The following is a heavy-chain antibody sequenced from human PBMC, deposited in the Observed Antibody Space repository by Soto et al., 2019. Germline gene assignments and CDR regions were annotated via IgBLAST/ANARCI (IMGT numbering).Heavy chain of an antibody. J-gene: IGHJ6*02. Sequence: PSETLSLTCTVSGGSISSGGYYWSWIRQHPGKGLEWIGYIYYSGSTYYNPSLKSRVTISVDTSKNQFSLKLSSVTAAAKAVYYCETTVTPYYYYGMDVWGPGTTVTVSS. CDR3: ETTVTPYYYYGMDV. CDR2: IYYSGST. V-gene: IGHV4-31*03. CDR1: GGSISSGGYY. D-gene: IGHD4-4*01.